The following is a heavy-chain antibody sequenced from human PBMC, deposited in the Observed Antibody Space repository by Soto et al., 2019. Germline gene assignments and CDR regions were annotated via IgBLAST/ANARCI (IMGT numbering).Heavy chain of an antibody. CDR1: GFTFSSYD. D-gene: IGHD3-22*01. CDR2: IGTAGDT. Sequence: GGSLRLSCAASGFTFSSYDMHWVRQATGKGLEWVSAIGTAGDTYYPGSVKGRFTISRENAKNSLYLQMNSLRAGDTAVYYCARSDSSGYYVDYWGQGTLVTVSS. CDR3: ARSDSSGYYVDY. V-gene: IGHV3-13*04. J-gene: IGHJ4*02.